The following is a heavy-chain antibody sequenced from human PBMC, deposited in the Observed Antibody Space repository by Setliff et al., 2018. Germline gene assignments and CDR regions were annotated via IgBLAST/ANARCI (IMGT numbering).Heavy chain of an antibody. J-gene: IGHJ4*02. CDR3: ARDHIYRGGRWYDYFDS. D-gene: IGHD2-15*01. Sequence: PGGSLRLSCTSSGFTFSTYWMSWVRQAPGKGLEWVANIKHDGSGKNYVDSVKGRFTISRDNAENTLYLQMKSLRAKDTAVYYCARDHIYRGGRWYDYFDSWGQGTLVTVSS. CDR2: IKHDGSGK. CDR1: GFTFSTYW. V-gene: IGHV3-7*01.